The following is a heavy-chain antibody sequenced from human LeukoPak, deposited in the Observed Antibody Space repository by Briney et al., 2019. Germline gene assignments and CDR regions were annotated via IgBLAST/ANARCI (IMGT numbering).Heavy chain of an antibody. CDR1: GYTFTDYY. D-gene: IGHD6-19*01. J-gene: IGHJ4*02. CDR3: LSDLTGGSGD. CDR2: INPKSGDT. V-gene: IGHV1-2*02. Sequence: GASVKVSCKASGYTFTDYYMHWVRQAPGQTFEWLAWINPKSGDTHYTQKFQGRVTVTTDTSITSVYMELSGLQSDDTAVYYCLSDLTGGSGDWGQGTLVNVSS.